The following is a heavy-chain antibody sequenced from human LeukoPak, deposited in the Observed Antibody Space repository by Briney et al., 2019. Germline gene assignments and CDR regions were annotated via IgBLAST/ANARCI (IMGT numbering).Heavy chain of an antibody. CDR1: GGSISSYY. D-gene: IGHD1-26*01. J-gene: IGHJ3*02. CDR3: ARWQNSGSYYGAFDI. Sequence: PSETLSLTCTVSGGSISSYYWSWIRQPAGKGLEWIGRIYTSGSTNYNPSPKSRVTMSVDTSKYQFSLKLSSVTAADTAVYYCARWQNSGSYYGAFDIWGQGTMVTVSS. V-gene: IGHV4-4*07. CDR2: IYTSGST.